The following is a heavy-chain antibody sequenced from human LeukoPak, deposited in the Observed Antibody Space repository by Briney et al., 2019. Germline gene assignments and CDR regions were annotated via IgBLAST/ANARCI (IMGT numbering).Heavy chain of an antibody. CDR3: AELGITMIGGV. J-gene: IGHJ6*04. Sequence: PGGSLRLSCAASGFTFEDYAMHWVRQAPGKGLKWVSGISWNSGSIGYADPVKGRFTISRDNAKNSLYLQMNSLRAEDTALYYCAELGITMIGGVWGKGTTVTISS. V-gene: IGHV3-9*01. D-gene: IGHD3-10*02. CDR1: GFTFEDYA. CDR2: ISWNSGSI.